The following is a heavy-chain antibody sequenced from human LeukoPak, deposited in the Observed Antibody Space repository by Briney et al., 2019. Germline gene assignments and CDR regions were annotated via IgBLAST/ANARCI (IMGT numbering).Heavy chain of an antibody. V-gene: IGHV3-66*01. D-gene: IGHD6-13*01. CDR3: ARGAVAAADAFFDQ. J-gene: IGHJ4*02. CDR1: GFTVSSNY. Sequence: GGSLRLSCAASGFTVSSNYMSWVRQAPGKGLEWVLVIYSGGSTYYADSVKGRFTISRDNSKNALYLQMNSLRAEDTAVYYCARGAVAAADAFFDQWGQGTLVTVSS. CDR2: IYSGGST.